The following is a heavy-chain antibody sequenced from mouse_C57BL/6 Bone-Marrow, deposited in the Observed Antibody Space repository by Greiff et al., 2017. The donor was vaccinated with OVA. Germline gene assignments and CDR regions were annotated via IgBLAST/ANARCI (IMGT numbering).Heavy chain of an antibody. V-gene: IGHV1-39*01. J-gene: IGHJ1*03. D-gene: IGHD1-1*01. CDR2: INPNYGTT. Sequence: EVQLQQSGPELVKPGASVKISCKASGYSFTDYNMNWVKQSNGKSLEWIGVINPNYGTTSYNQKFKGKATLTVDQSSSTAYMQRSSLPSEDSAVYYCDYYGSSYGYFDVWGTGTTVTVSS. CDR3: DYYGSSYGYFDV. CDR1: GYSFTDYN.